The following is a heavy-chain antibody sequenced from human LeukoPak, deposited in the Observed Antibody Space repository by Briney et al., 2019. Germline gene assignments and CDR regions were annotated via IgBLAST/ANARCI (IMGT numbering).Heavy chain of an antibody. V-gene: IGHV4-39*01. D-gene: IGHD1-1*01. CDR1: GFTFSSYG. Sequence: PGGTLRLSCAASGFTFSSYGMSWVRQAPGKGLEWIGTIYYSGSTYYNPSLKSRVTISVYTSKNQFSLKLRSVTAADTSVYYCARVPGGALNWFDPWGQGTLVTVSS. J-gene: IGHJ5*02. CDR3: ARVPGGALNWFDP. CDR2: IYYSGST.